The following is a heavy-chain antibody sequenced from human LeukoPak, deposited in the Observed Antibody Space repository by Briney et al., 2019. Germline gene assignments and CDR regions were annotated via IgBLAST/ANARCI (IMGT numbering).Heavy chain of an antibody. D-gene: IGHD2-8*01. CDR2: ISSSSSYI. CDR1: GFTLSSFG. V-gene: IGHV3-21*01. CDR3: ARGASCTSQGGVDY. Sequence: GGSLRLSCAASGFTLSSFGMNWVRQAPGKGLEWVSSISSSSSYIYYADSVKGRFTISRDNAKNSLYLQMNSLRAEDTAVYYCARGASCTSQGGVDYWGQGTLVTVSS. J-gene: IGHJ4*02.